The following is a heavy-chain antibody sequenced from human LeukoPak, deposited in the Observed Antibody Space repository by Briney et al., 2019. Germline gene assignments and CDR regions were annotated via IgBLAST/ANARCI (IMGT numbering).Heavy chain of an antibody. CDR3: ARDGVGYYYDSSGYYPEQFDY. D-gene: IGHD3-22*01. V-gene: IGHV1-18*01. CDR1: GYTFTSYG. CDR2: ISAYNGNT. Sequence: ASVNVSCKASGYTFTSYGISWVRQAPGQGLEWMGWISAYNGNTNYAQKLQGRVTITTDTSTSTAYMELRSLRSDDTAVYYCARDGVGYYYDSSGYYPEQFDYWGQGTLVTVSS. J-gene: IGHJ4*02.